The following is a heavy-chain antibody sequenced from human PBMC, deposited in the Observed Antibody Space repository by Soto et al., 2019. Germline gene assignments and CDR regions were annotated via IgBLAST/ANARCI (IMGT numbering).Heavy chain of an antibody. V-gene: IGHV1-2*02. CDR1: GYIFTDYY. J-gene: IGHJ4*02. CDR3: ASEKTKFDY. CDR2: INPNSGGT. Sequence: ASVKVSCKTSGYIFTDYYMHWVRQAPGQGLEWMGWINPNSGGTNYAQKFQGRVTMTTDTSISIAYLDLANLTFDDTAVYYCASEKTKFDYWGQGTLVTVPQ.